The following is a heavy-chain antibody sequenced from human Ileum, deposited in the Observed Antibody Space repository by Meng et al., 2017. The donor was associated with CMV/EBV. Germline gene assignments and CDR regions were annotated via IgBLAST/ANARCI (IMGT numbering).Heavy chain of an antibody. J-gene: IGHJ4*02. D-gene: IGHD3-22*01. CDR2: FNHSGDI. Sequence: HVQLPHWCSGVLRPSETLPRICPVFWGSFSCYCWSWLRLIPGEGGGLIGEFNHSGDIKYNPSLRCRIIISLDTSKNQFSLMLSSLTASDTAVYYCARLKDYVGNGYYYFDSGAPGPLVTVSS. V-gene: IGHV4-34*01. CDR3: ARLKDYVGNGYYYFDS. CDR1: WGSFSCYC.